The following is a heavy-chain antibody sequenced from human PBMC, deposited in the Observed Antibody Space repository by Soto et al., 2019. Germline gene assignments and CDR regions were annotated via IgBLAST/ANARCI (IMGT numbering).Heavy chain of an antibody. J-gene: IGHJ4*02. CDR3: TTNYYFDS. Sequence: VQLLESGGGLVQPGGSLRLSCAASGFTFSNYAMSWVRQAPGKALEWVSSINIVGGNTNYADSVRGRFTMSRDDSKNTVVLQMNSLIAEDTAIYYCTTNYYFDSWGQGTLITVSS. CDR2: INIVGGNT. V-gene: IGHV3-23*01. CDR1: GFTFSNYA.